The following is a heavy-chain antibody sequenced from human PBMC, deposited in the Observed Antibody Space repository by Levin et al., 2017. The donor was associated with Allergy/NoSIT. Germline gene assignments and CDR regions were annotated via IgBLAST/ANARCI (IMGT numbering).Heavy chain of an antibody. CDR2: ISYDGSNK. J-gene: IGHJ6*02. D-gene: IGHD5-24*01. Sequence: GESLKISCAASGFTFSSYAMHWVRQAPGKGLEWVAVISYDGSNKYYADSVKGRFTISRDNSKNTLYLQMNSLRAEDTAVYYCARGDGYNNDGYYYYGMDVWGQGTTVTVSS. CDR1: GFTFSSYA. V-gene: IGHV3-30*04. CDR3: ARGDGYNNDGYYYYGMDV.